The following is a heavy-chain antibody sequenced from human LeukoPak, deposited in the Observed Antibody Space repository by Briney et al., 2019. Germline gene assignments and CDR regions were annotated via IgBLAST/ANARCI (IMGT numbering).Heavy chain of an antibody. Sequence: GXSVKVSCKASGGTFSSYAISWGRQAPGQGLEWMGRIIPILGIANYAQKFQGRVTITADKSTSTAYMELSSLRSEDTAVYYCARVAMVRGATNFDYWGQGTLVTVSS. CDR2: IIPILGIA. V-gene: IGHV1-69*04. CDR3: ARVAMVRGATNFDY. D-gene: IGHD3-10*01. J-gene: IGHJ4*02. CDR1: GGTFSSYA.